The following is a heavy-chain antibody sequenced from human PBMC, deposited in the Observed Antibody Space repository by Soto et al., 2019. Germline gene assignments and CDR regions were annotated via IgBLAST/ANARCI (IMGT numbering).Heavy chain of an antibody. Sequence: SETLSLTCTVSGGSISCYYWSWIRQSPGKGLEWIGYIHYSGSTNYNPSLKSRVTISVDTSKNQLSLKLSSVTAADTAVYYCARGSAAGTKSPFDYWGQGTLVTVSS. CDR2: IHYSGST. CDR3: ARGSAAGTKSPFDY. J-gene: IGHJ4*02. V-gene: IGHV4-59*01. D-gene: IGHD6-13*01. CDR1: GGSISCYY.